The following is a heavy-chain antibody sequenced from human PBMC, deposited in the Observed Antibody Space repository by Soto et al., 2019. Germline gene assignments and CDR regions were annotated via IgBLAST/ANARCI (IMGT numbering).Heavy chain of an antibody. CDR2: IGTAGDT. CDR1: GFTFSSYD. D-gene: IGHD3-10*01. J-gene: IGHJ6*02. V-gene: IGHV3-13*01. CDR3: ARDRRITMVRGVIRYYYYGMDV. Sequence: GGSLRLSCAASGFTFSSYDMHWVRQATGKGLEWVSAIGTAGDTYYPGSVKGRFTISRENAKNSLYLQMNSLRAGDTAVYYCARDRRITMVRGVIRYYYYGMDVWGQGXTVTVYS.